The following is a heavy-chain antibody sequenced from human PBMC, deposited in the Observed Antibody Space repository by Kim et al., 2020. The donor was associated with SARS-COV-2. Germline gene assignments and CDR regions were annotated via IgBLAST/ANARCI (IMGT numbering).Heavy chain of an antibody. D-gene: IGHD6-19*01. V-gene: IGHV3-21*01. J-gene: IGHJ4*02. Sequence: YYAAPGKGRFTISRDNAKNSLYLQMNSLRAEDTAVYYCAASSGSQTNFDYWGQGTLVTVSS. CDR3: AASSGSQTNFDY.